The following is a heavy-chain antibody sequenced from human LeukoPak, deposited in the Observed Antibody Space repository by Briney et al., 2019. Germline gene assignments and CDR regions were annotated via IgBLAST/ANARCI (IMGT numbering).Heavy chain of an antibody. V-gene: IGHV4-38-2*01. CDR1: GYSISSSYY. CDR3: ARRTGSGSYYVDF. CDR2: IYHSGST. J-gene: IGHJ4*02. D-gene: IGHD3-10*01. Sequence: PSETLSLTCAVSGYSISSSYYWGWIRQPPGKGLEWIGSIYHSGSTYYNPSLKSRVTISVDTSKNQFSLKVTSVTAADTAVYYCARRTGSGSYYVDFWGQGTVVTVSS.